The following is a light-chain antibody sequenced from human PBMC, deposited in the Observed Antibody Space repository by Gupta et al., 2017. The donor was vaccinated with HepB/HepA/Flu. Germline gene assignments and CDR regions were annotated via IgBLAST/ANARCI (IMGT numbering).Light chain of an antibody. CDR1: QTINTY. V-gene: IGKV1-39*01. Sequence: DIQMTQSPSSLSASVGDRVTITCRASQTINTYLNWYQQKPGKAPKLLIFAASSLQSGIPSRFSGSGSGTDFTLTISRLQPEDFATYYCQQRDNTPYTFGQGTKMEIK. CDR3: QQRDNTPYT. CDR2: AAS. J-gene: IGKJ2*01.